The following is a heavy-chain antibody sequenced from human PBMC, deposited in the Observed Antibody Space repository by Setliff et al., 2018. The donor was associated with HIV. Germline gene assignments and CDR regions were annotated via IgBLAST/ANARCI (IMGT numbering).Heavy chain of an antibody. J-gene: IGHJ4*02. CDR3: ARAREGWKPFAFDY. V-gene: IGHV4-39*07. CDR2: FYYNGDS. Sequence: KPSETLSLTCTVSGGSISSSSYYWGWIRQPPGKGLEWIGTFYYNGDSRYNPSLKSRVTMSLDTSKNQFSLNLNSVTAADAAVYFCARAREGWKPFAFDYWGQGTLVTVSS. D-gene: IGHD1-1*01. CDR1: GGSISSSSYY.